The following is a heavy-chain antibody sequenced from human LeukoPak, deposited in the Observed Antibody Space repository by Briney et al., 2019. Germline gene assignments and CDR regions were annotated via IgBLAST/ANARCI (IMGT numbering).Heavy chain of an antibody. D-gene: IGHD2-15*01. CDR1: GGSISSSDYY. CDR3: ARGVGYCYGGSCYLNF. CDR2: IYNNGIS. V-gene: IGHV4-30-4*01. Sequence: PSETLSLTCTVSGGSISSSDYYWSWNRQPPGKGLEWIGYIYNNGISHYNPSLTSRVTISVDTTKNQFSLKLSSVTSADTAVYYCARGVGYCYGGSCYLNFWGQGTLVTVSS. J-gene: IGHJ4*02.